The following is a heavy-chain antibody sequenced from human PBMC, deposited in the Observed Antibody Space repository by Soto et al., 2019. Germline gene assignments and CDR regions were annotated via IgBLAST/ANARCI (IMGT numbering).Heavy chain of an antibody. CDR3: ARGVVVVAGKVWFHP. CDR1: GGYISSSNW. V-gene: IGHV4-4*02. D-gene: IGHD2-15*01. J-gene: IGHJ5*02. Sequence: SETLSLTCAVSGGYISSSNWWSRVRKPPGKGLEWIGEIYHSGSTNYNPSLKSRVTISVDKSKNQFSLKLSSVTAADTAVYYCARGVVVVAGKVWFHPWGQGTLVTVSS. CDR2: IYHSGST.